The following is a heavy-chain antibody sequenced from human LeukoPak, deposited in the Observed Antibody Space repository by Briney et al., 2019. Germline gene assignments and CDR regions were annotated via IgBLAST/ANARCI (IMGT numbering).Heavy chain of an antibody. CDR3: AKDGDYGDYDVGYYDSSGPYYFDY. Sequence: GGSLRLSCAASGFTFSSYGMHWVRQAPGKGLEWVAVISYDGSNKYYADSVKGRFTISRDNSKNTLYLQMNSLRAEDTAVYYCAKDGDYGDYDVGYYDSSGPYYFDYWGQGTLVTVSS. J-gene: IGHJ4*02. D-gene: IGHD3-22*01. CDR2: ISYDGSNK. V-gene: IGHV3-30*18. CDR1: GFTFSSYG.